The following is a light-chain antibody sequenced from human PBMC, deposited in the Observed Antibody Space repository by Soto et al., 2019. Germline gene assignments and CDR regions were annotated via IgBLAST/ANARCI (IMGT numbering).Light chain of an antibody. CDR1: QSVSYY. Sequence: EIVLTQSPGTLSWSPGERATLSCRASQSVSYYLAWYPQKPGQPPRLLIYDASSRATGVPDRFSGSGSGTDFTLTISRLEPEDFAVYYCQQYGSSGTFGQGTKVDIK. CDR3: QQYGSSGT. J-gene: IGKJ1*01. V-gene: IGKV3-20*01. CDR2: DAS.